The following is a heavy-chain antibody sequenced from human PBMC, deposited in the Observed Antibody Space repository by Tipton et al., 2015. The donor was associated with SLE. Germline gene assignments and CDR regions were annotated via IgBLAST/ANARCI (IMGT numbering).Heavy chain of an antibody. J-gene: IGHJ4*02. D-gene: IGHD1/OR15-1a*01. CDR2: IFTSGST. CDR3: ARGKGNDWHIDF. Sequence: TLSLTCTVSGDSISGYYYNWIRQPAGKGLEWIGRIFTSGSTNYNPSLKSRVTMSIDTSKSQISLRLSSVTAADTAIYYCARGKGNDWHIDFWGQGTLVTVSS. CDR1: GDSISGYY. V-gene: IGHV4-4*07.